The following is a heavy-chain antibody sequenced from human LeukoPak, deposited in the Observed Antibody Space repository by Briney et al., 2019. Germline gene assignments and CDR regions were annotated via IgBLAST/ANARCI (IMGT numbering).Heavy chain of an antibody. J-gene: IGHJ6*03. Sequence: SETLSLTCIVSGGSISSYYWSWIRQPPGKGLEWIGYIYYSGSTNYNPSLKSRVTISVDTSKNQFSLKLGSVTAADTAVYYCARCRRRSNYYYYYMDVWGKGTTVTVSS. V-gene: IGHV4-59*01. CDR2: IYYSGST. D-gene: IGHD4-11*01. CDR1: GGSISSYY. CDR3: ARCRRRSNYYYYYMDV.